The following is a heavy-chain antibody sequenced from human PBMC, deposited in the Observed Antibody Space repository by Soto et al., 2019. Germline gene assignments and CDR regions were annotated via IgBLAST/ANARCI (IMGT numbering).Heavy chain of an antibody. CDR1: GGSISSYY. CDR3: ARGQRFSDSFDP. V-gene: IGHV4-59*01. D-gene: IGHD3-3*01. Sequence: KSSETLSLTCTVSGGSISSYYWSWIRQPPGKGLEWIGYIYYSGSTNYNPSLKSRVTISVDTSKNQFSLKLSSVTAADTAVYYCARGQRFSDSFDPWGQGTLVTVSS. CDR2: IYYSGST. J-gene: IGHJ5*02.